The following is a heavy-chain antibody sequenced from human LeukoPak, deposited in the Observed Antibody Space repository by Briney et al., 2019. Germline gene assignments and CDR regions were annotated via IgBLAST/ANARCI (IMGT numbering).Heavy chain of an antibody. D-gene: IGHD6-19*01. V-gene: IGHV3-23*01. CDR3: AKDGLCPDVCPNKIAVSGYFDS. Sequence: GGSLRLSCEASGFTFSIFTMSWVRQAPGQGLEWISTINSNGDSTYYADSVRGLFTISRDNSKNTLFLQMNRLSAEDTAVYYCAKDGLCPDVCPNKIAVSGYFDSWGQGIPVTVSS. CDR1: GFTFSIFT. J-gene: IGHJ4*02. CDR2: INSNGDST.